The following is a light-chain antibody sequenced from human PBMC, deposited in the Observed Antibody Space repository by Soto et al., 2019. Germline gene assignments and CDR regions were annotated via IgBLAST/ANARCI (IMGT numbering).Light chain of an antibody. J-gene: IGKJ1*01. V-gene: IGKV1-5*03. Sequence: DLQMTQSPSTLSASVGDRVTITCRASQSINIWLAWYQQKPGRAPKLLIYKASILESGVPSRFSGSGSGTEFTLTISSLQPDDFATYYCQKYNVYGSFGQGTKVDIK. CDR3: QKYNVYGS. CDR1: QSINIW. CDR2: KAS.